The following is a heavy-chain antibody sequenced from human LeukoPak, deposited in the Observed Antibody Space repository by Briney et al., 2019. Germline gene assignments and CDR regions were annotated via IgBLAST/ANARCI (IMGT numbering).Heavy chain of an antibody. D-gene: IGHD5-24*01. V-gene: IGHV4-59*01. CDR3: AREAREGHVFDI. J-gene: IGHJ3*02. Sequence: PSETLSLTCTVSGGSISSYYWSWIRQPPGKGLEWIGYIHYSGSTNYNPSLKSRVTISVDTSKNRFSLKLRSVTAADTAVYYCAREAREGHVFDIWGQGTMVTVSS. CDR1: GGSISSYY. CDR2: IHYSGST.